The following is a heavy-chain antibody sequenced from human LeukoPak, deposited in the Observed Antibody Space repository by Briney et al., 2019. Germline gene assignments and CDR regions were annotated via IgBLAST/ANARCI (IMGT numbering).Heavy chain of an antibody. D-gene: IGHD3-22*01. CDR2: ISAYNGNT. V-gene: IGHV1-18*01. CDR1: GYTFTSYG. J-gene: IGHJ3*02. CDR3: ARASALGRYYDSSGYPRTDAFDI. Sequence: ASVKVSCKASGYTFTSYGISWVRQAPGQGLEWMGWISAYNGNTNYAQKLQGRVTMTTDTSTSTAYMELRSLRSDDTAVYYCARASALGRYYDSSGYPRTDAFDIWGQGTMVTVSS.